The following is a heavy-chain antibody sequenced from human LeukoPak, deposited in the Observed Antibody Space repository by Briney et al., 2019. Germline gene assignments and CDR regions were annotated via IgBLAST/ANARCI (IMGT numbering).Heavy chain of an antibody. D-gene: IGHD3-10*01. V-gene: IGHV1-8*01. CDR1: GYTFTSYD. J-gene: IGHJ6*02. Sequence: GASVKVSRKASGYTFTSYDINWVRQATGQGLEWMGWMNPNSGNTGYAQKFQGRVTMTRNTSISTAYMELSSLRSEDTAVYYCARGEYYGSGRFSYYYYYGMDVWGQGTTVTVSS. CDR2: MNPNSGNT. CDR3: ARGEYYGSGRFSYYYYYGMDV.